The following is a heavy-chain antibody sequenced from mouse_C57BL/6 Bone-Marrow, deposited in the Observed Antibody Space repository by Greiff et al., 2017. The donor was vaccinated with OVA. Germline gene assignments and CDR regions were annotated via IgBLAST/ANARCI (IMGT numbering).Heavy chain of an antibody. CDR1: GYTFTSYW. Sequence: VQLQQPGAELVMPGASVKLSCTASGYTFTSYWMHCVRQRPGRGLEWIGDIDPSDSYTNYNQKFKGKSTLTVDKSSSTAYMQLSSLTSEDSAVYYCAREGWLRQFACWGQGTLVTVSA. D-gene: IGHD2-2*01. J-gene: IGHJ3*01. CDR2: IDPSDSYT. V-gene: IGHV1-69*01. CDR3: AREGWLRQFAC.